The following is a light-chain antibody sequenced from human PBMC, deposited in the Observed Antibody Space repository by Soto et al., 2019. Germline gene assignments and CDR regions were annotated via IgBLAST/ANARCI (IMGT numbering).Light chain of an antibody. CDR2: GAS. CDR1: QSVNSNY. V-gene: IGKV3-20*01. CDR3: HQYGTSPLT. J-gene: IGKJ3*01. Sequence: EIVLTQSPGTLSLSPGERATLSCRASQSVNSNYLAWLQHKPGQAPRFLIYGASSRAAGIPDRFSGSGSGKAFTFRTSGLEPEDFAMYYCHQYGTSPLTSGPGTKGDTK.